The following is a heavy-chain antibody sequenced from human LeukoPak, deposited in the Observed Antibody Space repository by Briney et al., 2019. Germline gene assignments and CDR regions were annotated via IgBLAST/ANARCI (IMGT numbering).Heavy chain of an antibody. J-gene: IGHJ4*02. V-gene: IGHV3-64*01. CDR3: ARRGPTNYFDY. Sequence: GGSLRLSCAASGFTFSSYALYWVRQAPGKGLEYVSAISSNGGSTYYANSVKGRFTISRDNSKNTLYLQMGSLRPEGMAVYHCARRGPTNYFDYWGQGTLVTVSS. D-gene: IGHD1-26*01. CDR2: ISSNGGST. CDR1: GFTFSSYA.